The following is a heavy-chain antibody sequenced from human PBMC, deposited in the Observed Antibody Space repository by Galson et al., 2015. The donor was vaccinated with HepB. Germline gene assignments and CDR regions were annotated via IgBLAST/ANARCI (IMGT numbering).Heavy chain of an antibody. D-gene: IGHD4-17*01. V-gene: IGHV3-21*01. CDR2: ISSSSSYI. Sequence: SLRLSCAASGFTFSSYSMNWVRQAPGKGLEWVSSISSSSSYIYYADSVKGRFTISRDNAKNSLYLQMNSLRAEDTAVYYCAREGDYGDVIDYWGQGTLVIVSP. CDR1: GFTFSSYS. J-gene: IGHJ4*02. CDR3: AREGDYGDVIDY.